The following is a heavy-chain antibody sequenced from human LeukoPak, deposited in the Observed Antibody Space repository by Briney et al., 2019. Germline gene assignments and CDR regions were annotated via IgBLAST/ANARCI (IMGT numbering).Heavy chain of an antibody. D-gene: IGHD3-9*01. J-gene: IGHJ4*02. CDR1: GFTFSSYA. Sequence: GGSLRLSCAASGFTFSSYAMSWARQAPGKGLEWVSAISGSGGSTYYADSVKGRFTISRDNSKNTLYLQMNSLRAEDTAVYYCAKSLTGILTGYSFDYWGQGTLVTVSS. CDR3: AKSLTGILTGYSFDY. V-gene: IGHV3-23*01. CDR2: ISGSGGST.